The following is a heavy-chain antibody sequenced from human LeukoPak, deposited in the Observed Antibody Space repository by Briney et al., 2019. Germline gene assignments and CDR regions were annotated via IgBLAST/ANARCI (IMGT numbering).Heavy chain of an antibody. D-gene: IGHD3-10*01. V-gene: IGHV3-11*04. CDR3: ARVITMVRGVIILAYYFDY. CDR2: ISSSGSTI. CDR1: GFTFSDYY. J-gene: IGHJ4*02. Sequence: AGGSLRLSCAASGFTFSDYYMSWIRQAPGKGLEWVSYISSSGSTIYYADSVKGRFTISRDNSKNTLYLQMNSLRAEDTAVYYCARVITMVRGVIILAYYFDYWGQGTLVTVSS.